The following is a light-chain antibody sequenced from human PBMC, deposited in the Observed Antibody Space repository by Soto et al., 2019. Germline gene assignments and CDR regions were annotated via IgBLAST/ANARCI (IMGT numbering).Light chain of an antibody. CDR1: QSVSSN. J-gene: IGKJ1*01. CDR2: GAS. V-gene: IGKV3-15*01. Sequence: EIVMTQSPATLSVSPGERATLSCRASQSVSSNLAWYQQKPGQAPRLLIYGASTRATCIPARFSGSGSGTEFTLTISSLQSEDFAVYYCQQYKNWPGTFGQGTKVEIK. CDR3: QQYKNWPGT.